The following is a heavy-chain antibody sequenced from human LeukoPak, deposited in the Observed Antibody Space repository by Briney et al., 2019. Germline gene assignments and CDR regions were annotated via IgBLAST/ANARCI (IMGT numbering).Heavy chain of an antibody. D-gene: IGHD3-22*01. CDR2: IKSKTDGGTT. J-gene: IGHJ5*02. V-gene: IGHV3-15*01. Sequence: GGSLRLSCAASGFTFSNAWMSWVRQAPGKGLEWVGRIKSKTDGGTTDYAAPVKGRFTISRDDSKNTLYLQMNSLKTEDTAVYYCTTYYYDSSGYYYGLYNWFDPWGQGTLVPVSS. CDR1: GFTFSNAW. CDR3: TTYYYDSSGYYYGLYNWFDP.